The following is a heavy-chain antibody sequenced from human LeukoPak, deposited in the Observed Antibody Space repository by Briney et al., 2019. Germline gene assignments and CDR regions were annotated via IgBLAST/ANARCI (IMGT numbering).Heavy chain of an antibody. D-gene: IGHD3-22*01. CDR3: ARHKGGSDTMMDIDY. Sequence: SETLSLTCTVSGSSISSYYWNWIRQPPGKGLEWIGYIYYSGSTNYNPSLKSRVTISVDTSKNQFSLKLSSVTAADTAVYYCARHKGGSDTMMDIDYWGQGTLVTVSS. CDR1: GSSISSYY. J-gene: IGHJ4*02. CDR2: IYYSGST. V-gene: IGHV4-59*08.